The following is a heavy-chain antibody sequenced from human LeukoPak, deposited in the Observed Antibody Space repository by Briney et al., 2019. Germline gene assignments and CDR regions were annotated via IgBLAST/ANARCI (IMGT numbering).Heavy chain of an antibody. CDR2: IKQDGSEK. CDR3: ARDSLYCSGGSCYPSFDY. V-gene: IGHV3-7*01. J-gene: IGHJ4*02. CDR1: GFTFSSYW. D-gene: IGHD2-15*01. Sequence: QPGGSLRLSCAVSGFTFSSYWMSWVRQAPGKGLEWVANIKQDGSEKYYVDSVKGRFTISRDNAKNSLYLQMNSLRAEDTAVYYCARDSLYCSGGSCYPSFDYWGQGTLVTVSS.